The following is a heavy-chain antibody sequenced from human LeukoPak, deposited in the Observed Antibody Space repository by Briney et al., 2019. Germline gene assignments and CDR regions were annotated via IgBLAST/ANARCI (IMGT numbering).Heavy chain of an antibody. Sequence: GRSLRLSCAASGFTFSSYSMNWVRQAPGKGLEWVSSISSSSSYIYYADSVKGRFTTSRDNAKNSLYLQMNSLRAEDTAVYYCARGQSESGYFDYWGQGTLVTVSS. V-gene: IGHV3-21*01. CDR3: ARGQSESGYFDY. J-gene: IGHJ4*02. D-gene: IGHD1-26*01. CDR1: GFTFSSYS. CDR2: ISSSSSYI.